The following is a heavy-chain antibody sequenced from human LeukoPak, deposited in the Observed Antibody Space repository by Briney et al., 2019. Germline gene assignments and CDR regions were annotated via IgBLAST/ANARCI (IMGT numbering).Heavy chain of an antibody. V-gene: IGHV1-46*01. CDR3: ARPDSSGYPYYHFDY. J-gene: IGHJ4*02. CDR2: INPSGGTT. D-gene: IGHD3-22*01. CDR1: GYTFTGYY. Sequence: ASVKVSCKASGYTFTGYYMHWVRQAPGQGLEWMGLINPSGGTTNYAQKFQGRVTMTRDMTTSTFYMELSSLTSEDTAVYYCARPDSSGYPYYHFDYWGQGTLVTVSS.